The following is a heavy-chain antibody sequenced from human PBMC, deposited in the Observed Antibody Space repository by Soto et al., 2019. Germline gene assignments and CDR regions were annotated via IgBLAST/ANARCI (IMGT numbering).Heavy chain of an antibody. CDR3: AHRTAWHYFDY. D-gene: IGHD2-21*02. V-gene: IGHV2-5*02. CDR2: LYWDDDK. J-gene: IGHJ4*02. CDR1: GFSLNTRGVG. Sequence: QITLKESGPALVKPTQTLTLTCTFSGFSLNTRGVGVGWIRQPPGKALEWLAVLYWDDDKWYSPSLKSRLTXTXETSKNQVVLTMTNMDPVDTATYYCAHRTAWHYFDYWGQGTLVTVSS.